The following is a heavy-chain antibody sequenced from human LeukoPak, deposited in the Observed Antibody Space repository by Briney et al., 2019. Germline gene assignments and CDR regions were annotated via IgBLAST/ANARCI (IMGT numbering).Heavy chain of an antibody. CDR1: GYTFTGYY. CDR2: INPNSGGT. J-gene: IGHJ4*02. D-gene: IGHD1-26*01. V-gene: IGHV1-2*02. CDR3: ARLDTQWEPFSRVADY. Sequence: ASVKVSCKASGYTFTGYYMHWVRQAPGQGLEWMGWINPNSGGTNYAQKFQDRVTTTRDTSISTAYMELSRLRSDDTAVYYCARLDTQWEPFSRVADYWGQGTLVTVSS.